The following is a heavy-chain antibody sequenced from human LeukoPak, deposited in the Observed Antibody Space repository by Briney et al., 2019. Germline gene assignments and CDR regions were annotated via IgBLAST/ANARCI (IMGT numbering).Heavy chain of an antibody. D-gene: IGHD2-2*01. J-gene: IGHJ4*02. CDR1: GGSFSGYY. CDR2: INHSGST. CDR3: ARGSRRKVVPAAMLDY. Sequence: SETLSLTCAVYGGSFSGYYWSWIRQPPGKGLEWIGEINHSGSTNYNPSLKSRVTISVDTSKNQFSLKLSSVTAADTAVYYCARGSRRKVVPAAMLDYWGQGTLVTVSP. V-gene: IGHV4-34*01.